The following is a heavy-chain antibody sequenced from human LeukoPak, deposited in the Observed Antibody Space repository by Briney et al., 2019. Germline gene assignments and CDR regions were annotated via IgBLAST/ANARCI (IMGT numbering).Heavy chain of an antibody. D-gene: IGHD6-19*01. CDR2: INPNSGGT. Sequence: ASVKVSCKASGYTFTGYYMHWVRQAPGQGLEWMGWINPNSGGTNYAQKFQGRVTMTRDTSISTAYMELSRLRSDDTAVYYCARSYSSGRYSWDKAYYYYMDVWGKGTTVTVSS. CDR3: ARSYSSGRYSWDKAYYYYMDV. CDR1: GYTFTGYY. V-gene: IGHV1-2*02. J-gene: IGHJ6*03.